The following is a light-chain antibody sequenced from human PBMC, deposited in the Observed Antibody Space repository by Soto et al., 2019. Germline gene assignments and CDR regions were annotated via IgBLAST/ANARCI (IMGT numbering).Light chain of an antibody. J-gene: IGKJ4*01. CDR2: GAS. Sequence: EIVMTRSPATLSVSPGERAILSCRASQSVSSKLAWYQQKPGQAPRLLIYGASTRATGIPARFSGSGSGTEFTLTISSLQSEDFAVYYCQEYNNWHPVTFGGGTKVDIK. CDR1: QSVSSK. CDR3: QEYNNWHPVT. V-gene: IGKV3-15*01.